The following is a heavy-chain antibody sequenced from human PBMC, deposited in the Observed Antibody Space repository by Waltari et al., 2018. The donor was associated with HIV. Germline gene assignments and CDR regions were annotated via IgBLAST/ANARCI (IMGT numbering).Heavy chain of an antibody. Sequence: QVQLVQSGSELKKPGASVKVSCKASGYTFTTYAVNWVRQAPGQGLEWMGWINTKTGNPTYAQGFTGRFVFSLCTAVNTAYLQISSLKAEDTAMYYCARGASSSWHNDYWGQGTLVTVSS. J-gene: IGHJ4*02. D-gene: IGHD6-13*01. CDR3: ARGASSSWHNDY. CDR1: GYTFTTYA. CDR2: INTKTGNP. V-gene: IGHV7-4-1*02.